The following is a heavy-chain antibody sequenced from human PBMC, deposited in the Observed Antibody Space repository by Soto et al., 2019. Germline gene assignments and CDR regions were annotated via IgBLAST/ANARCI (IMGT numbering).Heavy chain of an antibody. CDR2: IIPIFGSA. V-gene: IGHV1-69*13. J-gene: IGHJ6*02. Sequence: ASVKVSCKTSGGIFSGYTINWVRQAPGQGLEWMGGIIPIFGSANYAQKLQGRVTITADESTSTVYMELSSLRSEDTAVYYCAREENTAMVTYYYSAMDVWGQGTTVTVSS. D-gene: IGHD5-18*01. CDR1: GGIFSGYT. CDR3: AREENTAMVTYYYSAMDV.